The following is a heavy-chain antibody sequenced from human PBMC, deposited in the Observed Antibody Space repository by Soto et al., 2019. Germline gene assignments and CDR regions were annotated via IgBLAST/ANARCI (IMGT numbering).Heavy chain of an antibody. CDR3: ATEPIYYNDGSGYYPLGH. D-gene: IGHD3-22*01. Sequence: ASVKVSCKASGYSFATYGFSWVRQAPGQGLECVGWISAHNGDTHYSQKFQGRVTLTTDTSTNTGYMELRSLTSDDTAVYFCATEPIYYNDGSGYYPLGHWGQGTLVTAPQ. CDR1: GYSFATYG. CDR2: ISAHNGDT. J-gene: IGHJ4*02. V-gene: IGHV1-18*04.